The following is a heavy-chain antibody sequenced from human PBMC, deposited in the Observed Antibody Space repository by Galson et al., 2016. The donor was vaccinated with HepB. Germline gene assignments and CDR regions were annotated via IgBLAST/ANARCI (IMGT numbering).Heavy chain of an antibody. CDR2: ISAYNGNT. D-gene: IGHD3-3*01. J-gene: IGHJ5*02. CDR1: GYTFTDYG. V-gene: IGHV1-18*01. CDR3: ARERDRRRFSELSQAGFDP. Sequence: SVKVSCKASGYTFTDYGISWVRQAPGQGLEWMGWISAYNGNTNYEQKIQGRVAMTTETSTDTAYMELRSLRSDDTALYYCARERDRRRFSELSQAGFDPWGQGTLVTVSS.